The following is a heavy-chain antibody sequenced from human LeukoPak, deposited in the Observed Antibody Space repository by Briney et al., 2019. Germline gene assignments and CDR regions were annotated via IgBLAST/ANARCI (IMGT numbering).Heavy chain of an antibody. Sequence: SETLSLTCAVYGGSSSGYYWSWIRQPPGKGLEWIGEINHSGSTNYNPSLKSRVTISVDTSKNQFSLKLSSVTAADTAVYYCARGQTDWDILTGYYVDYWGQGTLVTVSS. D-gene: IGHD3-9*01. CDR2: INHSGST. CDR3: ARGQTDWDILTGYYVDY. J-gene: IGHJ4*02. V-gene: IGHV4-34*01. CDR1: GGSSSGYY.